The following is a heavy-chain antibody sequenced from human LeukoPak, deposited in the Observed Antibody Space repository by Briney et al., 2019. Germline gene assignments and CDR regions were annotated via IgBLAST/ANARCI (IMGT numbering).Heavy chain of an antibody. V-gene: IGHV4-61*01. Sequence: PSETLSLTCTVSGGSVSSGSYHWSWIRQPPGKRLEYIGYIYYSGSTNYNPSLKSRVTISLDTSKNQFSLNLRSVTAADTAVYYCARRDYALDYWGQGTLVTVSS. CDR3: ARRDYALDY. J-gene: IGHJ4*02. CDR1: GGSVSSGSYH. CDR2: IYYSGST. D-gene: IGHD4-17*01.